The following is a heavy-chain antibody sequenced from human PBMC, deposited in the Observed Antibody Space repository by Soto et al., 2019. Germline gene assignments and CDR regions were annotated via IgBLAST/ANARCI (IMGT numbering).Heavy chain of an antibody. CDR2: ITPDGTEQ. CDR3: AKRGILGAQGMAYFDL. V-gene: IGHV3-30*18. Sequence: QVQLMESGGGVVQPGRSLRLSCAASGFTFNTYAMHWVRQAPGKGLEWVAVITPDGTEQYYADSVKGRFTISRDNSKNTQYLQMNSLGLEDMSIYHCAKRGILGAQGMAYFDLWGRGTLVTVSS. J-gene: IGHJ2*01. CDR1: GFTFNTYA. D-gene: IGHD1-26*01.